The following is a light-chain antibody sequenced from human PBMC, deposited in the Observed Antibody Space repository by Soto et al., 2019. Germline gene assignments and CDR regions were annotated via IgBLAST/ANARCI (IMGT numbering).Light chain of an antibody. Sequence: EIALTQSPGTLSVSPGEIATLSCRASQSVSSNLAWYQQKPGQAPRLLIYGASSRATGIPDRYSGSGFGTDFTRTISRLEPGDCAVYYCQHYDISLFAFGPGTKVDIK. CDR3: QHYDISLFA. CDR1: QSVSSN. V-gene: IGKV3-20*01. J-gene: IGKJ3*01. CDR2: GAS.